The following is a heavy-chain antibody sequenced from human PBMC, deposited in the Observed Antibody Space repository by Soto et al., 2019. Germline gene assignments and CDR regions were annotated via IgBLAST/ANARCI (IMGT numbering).Heavy chain of an antibody. CDR3: AKDPLTGEYY. D-gene: IGHD3-16*01. CDR1: GFTFSSYA. V-gene: IGHV3-23*01. J-gene: IGHJ4*02. Sequence: EVQLLESGGGWVQPGGSLRLSCAASGFTFSSYAMSWVRQAPVKWLEWVSAISGSGCSTYYADSVKGRFTISRDNSKNTLYLQMNSLRSEDTAVYYCAKDPLTGEYYWGQGTLVTVSS. CDR2: ISGSGCST.